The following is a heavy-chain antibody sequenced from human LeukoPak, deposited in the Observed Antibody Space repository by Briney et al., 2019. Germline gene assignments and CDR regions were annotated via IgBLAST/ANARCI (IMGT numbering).Heavy chain of an antibody. V-gene: IGHV3-23*01. Sequence: GGSLRLSCAASGFTFSSYSMNWVRQAPGKGLEWVSSISGGSRDTYYADSVKGRFTISRDNSKNTLYLQMNSLRAEDTAVYYCAKGGYPARYYFMDVWGTGTTVTISS. D-gene: IGHD2-15*01. J-gene: IGHJ6*03. CDR3: AKGGYPARYYFMDV. CDR2: ISGGSRDT. CDR1: GFTFSSYS.